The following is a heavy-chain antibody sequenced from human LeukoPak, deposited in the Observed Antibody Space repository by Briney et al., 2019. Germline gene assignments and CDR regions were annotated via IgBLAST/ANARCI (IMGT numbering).Heavy chain of an antibody. CDR1: GGSISSYY. V-gene: IGHV4-59*01. Sequence: SETLSLTCTVSGGSISSYYWNWIRQPPGKGLEWIGYIYYRGNTNYNPSLKSRVTISVDTSKNQFSLKLSSVTAADTAVYYCAGDTYAIDYWGQGARVTVSS. J-gene: IGHJ4*02. CDR3: AGDTYAIDY. CDR2: IYYRGNT. D-gene: IGHD3-16*01.